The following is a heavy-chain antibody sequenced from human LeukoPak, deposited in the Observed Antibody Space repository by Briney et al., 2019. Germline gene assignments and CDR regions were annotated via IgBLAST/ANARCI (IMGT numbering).Heavy chain of an antibody. CDR3: AKDGRGTSGSSGYDEPDY. D-gene: IGHD5-12*01. CDR1: GFTFSSYG. V-gene: IGHV3-30*02. J-gene: IGHJ4*02. CDR2: IRNDGSNK. Sequence: GGSLRLSCAAPGFTFSSYGMHWVRQAPGKGLEWVAFIRNDGSNKYYADFVKGRFTISRDNSKNTLYLQMNSLRAEDTAVYYCAKDGRGTSGSSGYDEPDYWGQGTLVTVSS.